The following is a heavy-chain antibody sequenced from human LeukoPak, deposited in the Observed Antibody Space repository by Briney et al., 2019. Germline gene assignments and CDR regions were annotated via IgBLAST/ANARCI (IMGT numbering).Heavy chain of an antibody. CDR2: ISSNGGST. V-gene: IGHV3-64D*06. D-gene: IGHD1-26*01. CDR3: VKDLSVAGGGYFDY. CDR1: GFTFSSYA. Sequence: GGSLRLSCSASGFTFSSYAMHWVRQAPGKGLEYVSAISSNGGSTYYADSMKGRFTISRDNSKNTLYLQMSSLRAEDTAVYYCVKDLSVAGGGYFDYWGQGTLVTVSS. J-gene: IGHJ4*02.